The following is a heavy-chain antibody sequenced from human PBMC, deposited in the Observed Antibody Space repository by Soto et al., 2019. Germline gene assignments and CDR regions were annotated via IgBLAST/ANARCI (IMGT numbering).Heavy chain of an antibody. J-gene: IGHJ6*02. D-gene: IGHD6-19*01. CDR3: ARGRGSDGIYHYYNAMDV. CDR1: GGSFSCNF. Sequence: SETLSLTCAVYGGSFSCNFWSWIRQPPGKGLEWIGEVNHSGSTNYIPSLKSRVTISVDMSKNQFSLKLSSVTAADTGVYYCARGRGSDGIYHYYNAMDVWGQGTTVTVSS. V-gene: IGHV4-34*01. CDR2: VNHSGST.